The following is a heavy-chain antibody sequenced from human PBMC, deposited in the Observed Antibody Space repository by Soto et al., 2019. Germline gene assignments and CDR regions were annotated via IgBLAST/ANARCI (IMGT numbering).Heavy chain of an antibody. D-gene: IGHD1-1*01. CDR1: GFTVSSNY. CDR2: IFIGVST. J-gene: IGHJ4*02. CDR3: ARHDNWTPFDY. V-gene: IGHV3-53*01. Sequence: PGGSLRLSCAASGFTVSSNYMNWVRQAPGKGLEWVSVIFIGVSTFFSDSVKGRFTISRDNSKNTLHLQMNNLRAEDTAVYYCARHDNWTPFDYWGQGTLVTVSS.